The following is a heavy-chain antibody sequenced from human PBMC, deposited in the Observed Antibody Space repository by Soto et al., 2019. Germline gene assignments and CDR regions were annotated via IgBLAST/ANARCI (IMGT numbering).Heavy chain of an antibody. D-gene: IGHD5-12*01. CDR1: GFTFSNYA. CDR2: ISDSGVSA. V-gene: IGHV3-23*01. Sequence: GGSLRLSCVASGFTFSNYAMSWVRQAPGKGLEWVSVISDSGVSAYYADSVKGRFIVSRDSSKITLFLQMNSLRVEDTAVYYCAKGILANPGTFYYFYGMDVWGQGTTVTVSS. CDR3: AKGILANPGTFYYFYGMDV. J-gene: IGHJ6*02.